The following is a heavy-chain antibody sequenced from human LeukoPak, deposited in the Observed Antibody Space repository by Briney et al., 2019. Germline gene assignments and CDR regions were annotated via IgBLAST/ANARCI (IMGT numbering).Heavy chain of an antibody. J-gene: IGHJ3*02. Sequence: PSETLSLTCTVSGGSISSSSYYWGWIRQPPGKGLEWIGSIYYSGSTYYNPSLKSRVTISVDTSKNQFSLKLSSVTAADTAVYYCARPGSVLGCSSTSCAANAFDIWGQGTMVTVSS. V-gene: IGHV4-39*01. CDR2: IYYSGST. CDR3: ARPGSVLGCSSTSCAANAFDI. D-gene: IGHD2-2*01. CDR1: GGSISSSSYY.